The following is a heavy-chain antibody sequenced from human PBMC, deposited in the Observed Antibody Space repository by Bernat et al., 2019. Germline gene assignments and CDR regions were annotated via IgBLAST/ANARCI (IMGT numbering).Heavy chain of an antibody. D-gene: IGHD3-3*01. CDR1: GFTFSSYA. Sequence: QVQLVESGGGVVQPGRSLRLSCAASGFTFSSYAMHWVRQAPGKGLEWVAVISYDGSNKYYADSVKGRFTISRDNSKNTLYLQMNSLRAEDTAVYYCARGGYYDFWGDYSPSGMDVWGQGTTVTVSS. J-gene: IGHJ6*02. CDR3: ARGGYYDFWGDYSPSGMDV. CDR2: ISYDGSNK. V-gene: IGHV3-30-3*01.